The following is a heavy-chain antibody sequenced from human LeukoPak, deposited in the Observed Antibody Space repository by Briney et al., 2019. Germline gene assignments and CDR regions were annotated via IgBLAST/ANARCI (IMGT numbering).Heavy chain of an antibody. V-gene: IGHV1-2*06. J-gene: IGHJ6*02. Sequence: ASVKVSCKASGYTFTGYYMHWVRQAPGQGLEWMGRINPNSGGTDYAQKFQGRVTMTRDTSISTAYMELSRLRSDDTAVYYCARGPYYYDSAGYYYGMDVWGQGTTVTVS. D-gene: IGHD3-22*01. CDR1: GYTFTGYY. CDR2: INPNSGGT. CDR3: ARGPYYYDSAGYYYGMDV.